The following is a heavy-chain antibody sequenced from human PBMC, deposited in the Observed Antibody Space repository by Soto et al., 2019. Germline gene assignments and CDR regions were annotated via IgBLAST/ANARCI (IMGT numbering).Heavy chain of an antibody. CDR2: IYYSGST. CDR1: GGSISSSSYY. V-gene: IGHV4-39*01. J-gene: IGHJ5*02. D-gene: IGHD3-10*01. CDR3: ARGPRPDYYGSGSYNWFDP. Sequence: SETLSLTCTVSGGSISSSSYYWGWIRQPPGKGLEWIGSIYYSGSTYYNPSLKNRVTISVDTSKNQFSLKLSSVTAADTAVYYCARGPRPDYYGSGSYNWFDPWGQGTLVTVSS.